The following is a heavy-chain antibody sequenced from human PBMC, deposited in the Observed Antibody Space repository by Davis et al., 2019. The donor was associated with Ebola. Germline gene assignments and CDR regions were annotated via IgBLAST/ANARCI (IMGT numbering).Heavy chain of an antibody. V-gene: IGHV3-48*02. CDR3: VGDLRPHFYFDF. CDR2: ISSSGSTK. Sequence: LSCATSGTPLGASDYGINWVRQFPGKGLEWVAFISSSGSTKFYADSVKGRFTISRDTAKTSVYLQMNSLRDDDRGLYFCVGDLRPHFYFDFWGQGTPVTVSS. J-gene: IGHJ4*02. CDR1: GTPLGASDYG. D-gene: IGHD3-10*01.